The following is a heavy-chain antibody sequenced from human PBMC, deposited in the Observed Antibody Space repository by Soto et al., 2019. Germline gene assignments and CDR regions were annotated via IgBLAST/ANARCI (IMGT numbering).Heavy chain of an antibody. V-gene: IGHV3-53*04. CDR2: IYSGGST. J-gene: IGHJ3*02. CDR3: ARTTGDGAFDI. CDR1: GFTVSSNY. D-gene: IGHD7-27*01. Sequence: GGSLRLSCAASGFTVSSNYMSWVRQAPGKGLEWVAVIYSGGSTYYADSVKGRFTISRHNSQNTLYLQMNSLRAEATAVYYCARTTGDGAFDIWGQGTMVTVSS.